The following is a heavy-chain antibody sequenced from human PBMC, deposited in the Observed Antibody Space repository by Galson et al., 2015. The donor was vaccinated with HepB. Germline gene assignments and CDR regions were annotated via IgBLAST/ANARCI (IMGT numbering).Heavy chain of an antibody. CDR2: ISGSGGST. CDR1: GFTFDNYG. Sequence: SLRLSCAASGFTFDNYGMSWVRQAPGKGLEWVSSISGSGGSTYYADSVKGRFTISRDNSKNTLYLQMNSLRAEDTAVYYCARRHYYYDSTGFFFYDYWGQGTLVTVSS. J-gene: IGHJ4*02. CDR3: ARRHYYYDSTGFFFYDY. V-gene: IGHV3-23*01. D-gene: IGHD3-22*01.